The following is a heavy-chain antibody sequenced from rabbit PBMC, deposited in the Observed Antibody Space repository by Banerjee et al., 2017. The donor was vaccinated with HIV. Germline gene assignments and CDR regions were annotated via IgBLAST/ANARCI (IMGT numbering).Heavy chain of an antibody. D-gene: IGHD4-1*01. V-gene: IGHV1S40*01. Sequence: QSLEESGGDLVKPEGSLTLTCKASGFDFSDNALCWFRQAPGKGPEWIGTIYAGSSGITDYASWAKGRFTFSKTSSTTVTLQMTSLTVADTATYFCARGDGVNGWGFSLWGPGTLVTVS. CDR2: IYAGSSGIT. CDR1: GFDFSDNA. J-gene: IGHJ4*01. CDR3: ARGDGVNGWGFSL.